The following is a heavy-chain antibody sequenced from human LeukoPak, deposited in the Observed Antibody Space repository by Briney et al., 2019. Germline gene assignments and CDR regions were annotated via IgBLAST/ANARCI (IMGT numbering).Heavy chain of an antibody. V-gene: IGHV5-10-1*01. CDR3: ARSNLPYYDILTGYYPPPYYFDY. Sequence: GEALRISFKGSGYSFTSYWISWVRQMPGKGVGWMGRIDPSDSYTNYSPSFQGHVTISADKSISTAYLQWSSLKASDTAMYYCARSNLPYYDILTGYYPPPYYFDYWGQGTLVTVSS. CDR2: IDPSDSYT. CDR1: GYSFTSYW. D-gene: IGHD3-9*01. J-gene: IGHJ4*02.